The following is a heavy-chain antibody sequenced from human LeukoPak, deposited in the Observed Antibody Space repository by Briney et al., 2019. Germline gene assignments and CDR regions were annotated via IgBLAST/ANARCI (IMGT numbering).Heavy chain of an antibody. CDR2: ISVYKGNT. J-gene: IGHJ4*02. D-gene: IGHD6-6*01. CDR3: GRSMDSSTSRLIEY. V-gene: IGHV1-18*01. CDR1: GYTFTSYG. Sequence: VASVKVSCKASGYTFTSYGISWVRQAPGQGLEWMGWISVYKGNTNYAQKLQGRVTMTTDTSTSTVYMELRSLRSDDTAVYYCGRSMDSSTSRLIEYWGQGTWSPSPQ.